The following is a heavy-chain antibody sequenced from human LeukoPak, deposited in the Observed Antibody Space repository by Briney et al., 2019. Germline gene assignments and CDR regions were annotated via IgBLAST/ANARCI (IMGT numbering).Heavy chain of an antibody. D-gene: IGHD3-16*02. J-gene: IGHJ5*02. CDR1: GYSFTNYW. CDR2: ISPHDSDT. V-gene: IGHV5-51*01. CDR3: ARRCDSGGYRFWFDP. Sequence: GESLKISCKGTGYSFTNYWIGWVRQMPGKGLEWMGMISPHDSDTRYSPSFQGQVTISADKSITTAYLQWSSLKASDTAIYYCARRCDSGGYRFWFDPWDQGTLVTVPS.